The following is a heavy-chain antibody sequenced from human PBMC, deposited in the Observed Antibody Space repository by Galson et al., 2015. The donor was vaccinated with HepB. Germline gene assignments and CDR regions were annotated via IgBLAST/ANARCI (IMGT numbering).Heavy chain of an antibody. CDR1: EFTFSSYF. J-gene: IGHJ5*02. Sequence: SLRLSCAASEFTFSSYFMHWVRQAPGKGLGWVSYISSSSSYTNYADSVKGRFTISRDNAKNSLYLQMNSLRAEDTAVYYCARVGPQGYIAAAGSGWFDPWGQGTLVTVSS. D-gene: IGHD6-13*01. V-gene: IGHV3-11*05. CDR3: ARVGPQGYIAAAGSGWFDP. CDR2: ISSSSSYT.